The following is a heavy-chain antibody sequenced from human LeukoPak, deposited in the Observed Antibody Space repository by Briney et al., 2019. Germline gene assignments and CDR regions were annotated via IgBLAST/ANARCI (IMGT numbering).Heavy chain of an antibody. CDR2: IFYSGST. CDR3: ARVELRFSNWFDP. Sequence: PSETLSLTCTVSGGSISSSSYYWAWIRQPPGKELKWIGSIFYSGSTYYNASLKSRVTISVDTSKNQFSLKLSSVTAADTAVYYCARVELRFSNWFDPWGQGTLVTVSS. D-gene: IGHD3-3*01. CDR1: GGSISSSSYY. J-gene: IGHJ5*02. V-gene: IGHV4-39*07.